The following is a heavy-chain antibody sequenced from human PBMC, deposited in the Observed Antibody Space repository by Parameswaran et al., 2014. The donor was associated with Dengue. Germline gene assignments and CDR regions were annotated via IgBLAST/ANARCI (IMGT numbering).Heavy chain of an antibody. D-gene: IGHD3-10*01. CDR3: ARVEDYGPGTR. Sequence: PGKGLEWIGYTHYSGSTYYNPSLKSRVTISVDTSKNQFSLKLSSVTAADTAVYYCARVEDYGPGTRWGQGTLVTVSS. J-gene: IGHJ4*02. CDR2: THYSGST. V-gene: IGHV4-30-4*01.